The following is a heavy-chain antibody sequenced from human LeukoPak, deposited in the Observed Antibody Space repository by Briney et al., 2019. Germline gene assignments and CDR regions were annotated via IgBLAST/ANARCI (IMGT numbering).Heavy chain of an antibody. CDR2: ISNTAYNT. V-gene: IGHV3-23*01. CDR3: AKHSGSYFIYYVDS. Sequence: GGSLRFSCGASGFTFSSYGMSWVRQAPGKGLEWVSTISNTAYNTYYADSVKGRFTISRDNSANTVSLQMNSLRAEDTALYYCAKHSGSYFIYYVDSWGQGTQVTVSS. D-gene: IGHD1-26*01. J-gene: IGHJ4*02. CDR1: GFTFSSYG.